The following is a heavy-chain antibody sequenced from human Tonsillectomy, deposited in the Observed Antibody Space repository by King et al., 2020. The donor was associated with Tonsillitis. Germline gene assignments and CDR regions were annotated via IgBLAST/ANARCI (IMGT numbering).Heavy chain of an antibody. J-gene: IGHJ6*02. CDR2: ISSSSSTI. D-gene: IGHD1-1*01. Sequence: VQLQESGGGLVQPGGSLRLSCAASGFTFSSYSMNWVRQAPGKGLEWVSYISSSSSTIYYADSVKGRFTISRDNAKNSLYLQMNSQRAEDTAVYYCASRLATGPTGGVWGQGATVTVSS. CDR3: ASRLATGPTGGV. V-gene: IGHV3-48*04. CDR1: GFTFSSYS.